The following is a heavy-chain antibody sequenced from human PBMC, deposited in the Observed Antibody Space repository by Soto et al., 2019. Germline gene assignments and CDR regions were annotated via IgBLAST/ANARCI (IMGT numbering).Heavy chain of an antibody. CDR1: GFTFSSYA. J-gene: IGHJ5*02. Sequence: GGSLRLSCAASGFTFSSYAMSWVRQAPGKGLEWVSAISGSGGSTYYADSVKGRFTISRDNSKNTLYLQMNSLRAEDTAVYYCAKEGSKPMIVVVIRGNWFDPWGQGTLATVSS. V-gene: IGHV3-23*01. CDR3: AKEGSKPMIVVVIRGNWFDP. D-gene: IGHD3-22*01. CDR2: ISGSGGST.